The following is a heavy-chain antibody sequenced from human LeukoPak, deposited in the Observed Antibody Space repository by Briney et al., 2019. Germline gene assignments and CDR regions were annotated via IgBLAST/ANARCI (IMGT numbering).Heavy chain of an antibody. CDR1: GFTFSSYG. CDR2: SRNKDHRYST. Sequence: PGRSMRLSCAASGFTFSSYGMHWVRQAAGKGLEWVGRSRNKDHRYSTEYAASVEGRFTISRDLSKNSLYLQMNSLKVEDTAIYYCVRGHDSFDYWGQGTLVTVSS. J-gene: IGHJ4*02. V-gene: IGHV3-72*01. CDR3: VRGHDSFDY.